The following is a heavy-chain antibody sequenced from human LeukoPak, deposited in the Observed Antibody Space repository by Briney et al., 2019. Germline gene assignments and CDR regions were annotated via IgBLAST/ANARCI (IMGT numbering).Heavy chain of an antibody. CDR2: IYPGDSDT. Sequence: HGESLKISCKGSGYSFTSYWIGWVRQMPGKGLEWMGIIYPGDSDTRYSPSFQGRVTISADKSISTAYLQWSSLKASDTAMYYCATPLGYYYDSSGSGFDYWGQGTLVTVSS. V-gene: IGHV5-51*01. J-gene: IGHJ4*02. CDR1: GYSFTSYW. CDR3: ATPLGYYYDSSGSGFDY. D-gene: IGHD3-22*01.